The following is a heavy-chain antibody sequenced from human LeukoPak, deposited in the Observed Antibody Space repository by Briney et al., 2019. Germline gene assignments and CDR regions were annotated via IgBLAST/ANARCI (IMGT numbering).Heavy chain of an antibody. V-gene: IGHV1-69*04. J-gene: IGHJ4*02. Sequence: GSSVKVSCKASGGTFSSYAIXXXRXAXGXXXXWMGRIIPILGIANYAQKFQGRVTITADKSTSTAYMELSSLRSEDTAVYYCAKTGTTGFDYWGQGTLVTVSS. D-gene: IGHD1-7*01. CDR3: AKTGTTGFDY. CDR1: GGTFSSYA. CDR2: IIPILGIA.